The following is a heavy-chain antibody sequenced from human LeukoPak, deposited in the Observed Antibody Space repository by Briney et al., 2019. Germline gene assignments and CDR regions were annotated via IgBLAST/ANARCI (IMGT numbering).Heavy chain of an antibody. CDR1: GDSISSGDCS. J-gene: IGHJ1*01. CDR2: ISYSGST. Sequence: SETLSLTCTVSGDSISSGDCSWSWIRQFPGKGLGWSGYISYSGSTYYNPSLRCRLTISVDTSKSQFSLRLSSVTAADTAMYCCALLGGLSKYFQHWGEGTLGSVSS. CDR3: ALLGGLSKYFQH. D-gene: IGHD3-16*01. V-gene: IGHV4-31*03.